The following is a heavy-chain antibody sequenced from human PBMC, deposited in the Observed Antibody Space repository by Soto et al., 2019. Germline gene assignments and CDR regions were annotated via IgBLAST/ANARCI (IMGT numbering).Heavy chain of an antibody. D-gene: IGHD2-2*01. CDR2: ISSSGSTI. J-gene: IGHJ6*02. V-gene: IGHV3-48*03. Sequence: PVGSLRLSCAASGFTFSSYEMNWVRQAPGKGLEWVSYISSSGSTIYYADSVKGRFTISRDNAKNSLYLQMNSLRAEDTAVYYCAREGGLIVVVPAAQGSGDYYGMDVWGQGTTVTVSS. CDR1: GFTFSSYE. CDR3: AREGGLIVVVPAAQGSGDYYGMDV.